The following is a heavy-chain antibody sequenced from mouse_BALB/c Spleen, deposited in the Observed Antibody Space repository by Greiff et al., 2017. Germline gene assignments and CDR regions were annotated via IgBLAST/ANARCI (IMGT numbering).Heavy chain of an antibody. CDR1: GFTFSDFY. D-gene: IGHD1-1*01. J-gene: IGHJ4*01. Sequence: EVQGVESGGGLVQPGGSLRLSCATSGFTFSDFYMEWVRQPPGKRLEWIAASRNKANDYTTEYSASVKGRFIVSRDTSQSILYLQMNALRAEDTAIYYCARDAGGSSYYYAMDYWGQGTSVTVSS. CDR3: ARDAGGSSYYYAMDY. V-gene: IGHV7-1*02. CDR2: SRNKANDYTT.